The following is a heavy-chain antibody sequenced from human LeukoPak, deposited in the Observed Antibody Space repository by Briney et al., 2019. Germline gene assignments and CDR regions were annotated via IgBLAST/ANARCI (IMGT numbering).Heavy chain of an antibody. D-gene: IGHD6-13*01. CDR3: ARDLAAGGTYPHY. J-gene: IGHJ4*02. Sequence: GVSLRLSCAASGFTVSSNYMSWVRQAPGKGPEWVSVIYGGGNTYYADSVKGRFTISRDNSKNTLYLQMNSLRAEDTAVYYCARDLAAGGTYPHYWGQGTLVTVSS. CDR2: IYGGGNT. CDR1: GFTVSSNY. V-gene: IGHV3-53*01.